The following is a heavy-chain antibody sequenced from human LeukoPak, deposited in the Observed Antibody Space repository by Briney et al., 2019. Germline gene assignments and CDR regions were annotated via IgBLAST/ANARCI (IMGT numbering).Heavy chain of an antibody. Sequence: ASVKVSCRASGYTFTSYGFTWVRQAPGQGPEWMGWISAFDGNTNSAQKFQGRATMTTDTSSSTAYMELRSLTSDDAAVYYCARDGYGSGKGFFDYWGQGTLVTVSS. CDR2: ISAFDGNT. CDR3: ARDGYGSGKGFFDY. V-gene: IGHV1-18*01. D-gene: IGHD3-10*01. J-gene: IGHJ4*02. CDR1: GYTFTSYG.